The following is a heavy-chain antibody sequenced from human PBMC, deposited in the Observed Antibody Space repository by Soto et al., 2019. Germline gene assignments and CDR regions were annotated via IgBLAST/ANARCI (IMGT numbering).Heavy chain of an antibody. CDR2: IYYSGST. V-gene: IGHV4-39*01. CDR3: ASQQLVHYYYGMDV. CDR1: GGSISNSSYY. Sequence: TSETLSLTCTVSGGSISNSSYYCGWIRQPSGKGLEWIGSIYYSGSTYYNPSLKSRVTISVDTSKNQFSLKLSSVTAADTAVYYCASQQLVHYYYGMDVWGQGTTVTVSS. D-gene: IGHD6-13*01. J-gene: IGHJ6*02.